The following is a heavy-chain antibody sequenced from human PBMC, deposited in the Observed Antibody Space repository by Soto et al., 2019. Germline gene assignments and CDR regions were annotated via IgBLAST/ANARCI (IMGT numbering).Heavy chain of an antibody. Sequence: QVQLVESGGGVVQPGRSLRLSCAASGFTFSSYGMHWVRQAPGKGLEWVAVISYDGSNKYYADSVKGRFTISRDNSKNTLYLQMNSLRAEDTAVDYCAKVVVIRHYYYYGMDVWGQGTTVTVSS. D-gene: IGHD3-22*01. CDR3: AKVVVIRHYYYYGMDV. CDR2: ISYDGSNK. CDR1: GFTFSSYG. J-gene: IGHJ6*02. V-gene: IGHV3-30*18.